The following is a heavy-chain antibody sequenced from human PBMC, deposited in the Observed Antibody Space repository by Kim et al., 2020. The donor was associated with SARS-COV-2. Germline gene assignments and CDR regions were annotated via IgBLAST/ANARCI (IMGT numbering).Heavy chain of an antibody. CDR1: GYSFTSYP. J-gene: IGHJ4*02. CDR2: INTDTGRP. V-gene: IGHV7-4-1*01. Sequence: SVKVSCKASGYSFTSYPINWVRQAPGQGFEWMGWINTDTGRPTYAPAFRGRFVLSLDTSVTTAYLQMDSLEDEDSAIYYCARGGFRAEYWGQGTRVTVSS. CDR3: ARGGFRAEY.